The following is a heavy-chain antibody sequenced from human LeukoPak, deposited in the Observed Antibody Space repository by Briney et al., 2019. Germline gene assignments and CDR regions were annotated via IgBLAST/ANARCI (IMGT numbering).Heavy chain of an antibody. CDR1: GVSVSSGSYY. Sequence: SETLSLTCTVSGVSVSSGSYYWSWIRQPPGKGLEWIGYIYYSGSTNYNPSLKSRVTISVDRSKNQFSLKLSSVTAADTAVYYCARDRRDGYFDYWGQGTLVTVSS. CDR2: IYYSGST. D-gene: IGHD5-24*01. CDR3: ARDRRDGYFDY. V-gene: IGHV4-61*01. J-gene: IGHJ4*02.